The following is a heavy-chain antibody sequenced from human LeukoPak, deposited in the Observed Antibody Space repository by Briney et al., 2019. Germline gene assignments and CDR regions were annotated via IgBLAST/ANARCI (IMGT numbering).Heavy chain of an antibody. D-gene: IGHD4-11*01. CDR1: GFTFSSYT. Sequence: GGSLRLSCAASGFTFSSYTMNWVPQAPGKGLEWVSSITGRSRYIYYADSVRGRFTISRDNAKNSLYLQMNSLRAEDTAVYYCAKDLTVTSTCYFDAWGQGTLVTVSS. CDR3: AKDLTVTSTCYFDA. CDR2: ITGRSRYI. V-gene: IGHV3-21*01. J-gene: IGHJ5*02.